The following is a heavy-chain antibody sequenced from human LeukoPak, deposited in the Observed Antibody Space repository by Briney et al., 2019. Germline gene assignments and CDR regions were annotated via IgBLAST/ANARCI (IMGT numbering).Heavy chain of an antibody. J-gene: IGHJ5*02. V-gene: IGHV1-2*02. Sequence: ASVKVSCKTSGYSFTDYYMHWVRQAPGQGLEWMGWINPNSGGTSSAQRFQGRVTMTRDTSITTVYMEVSWLTSDDTAIYYCARADRLDGGPYLIGPWGQGTLVTVSS. D-gene: IGHD2-21*01. CDR2: INPNSGGT. CDR1: GYSFTDYY. CDR3: ARADRLDGGPYLIGP.